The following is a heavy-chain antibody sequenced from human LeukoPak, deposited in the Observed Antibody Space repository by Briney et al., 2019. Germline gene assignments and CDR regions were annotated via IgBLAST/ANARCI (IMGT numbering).Heavy chain of an antibody. D-gene: IGHD5-24*01. CDR1: GYPFTGYN. CDR3: ARDRGRSRDGYNHFDY. CDR2: INPNSGGT. J-gene: IGHJ4*02. Sequence: ASVKVSCKTSGYPFTGYNMHWVRQAPGQGLEWMGWINPNSGGTNYAQKFQGRVTMTRDTSISTAYMELSRLRSDDTAVYYCARDRGRSRDGYNHFDYWGQGTLVTVSS. V-gene: IGHV1-2*02.